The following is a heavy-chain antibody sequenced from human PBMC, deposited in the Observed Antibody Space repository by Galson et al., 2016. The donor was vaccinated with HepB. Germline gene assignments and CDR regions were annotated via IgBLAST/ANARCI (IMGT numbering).Heavy chain of an antibody. J-gene: IGHJ4*02. Sequence: SVKVSCKASGGTFSRYAFTWVRQAPGQGLEWMGAIIPLLGSTKYSPRFQGRVTIKADESAATVYMEFSSLKSDDTGVYYCARGDAIQWLAPCEYWGQGTLITVSS. CDR1: GGTFSRYA. CDR3: ARGDAIQWLAPCEY. D-gene: IGHD6-19*01. V-gene: IGHV1-69*13. CDR2: IIPLLGST.